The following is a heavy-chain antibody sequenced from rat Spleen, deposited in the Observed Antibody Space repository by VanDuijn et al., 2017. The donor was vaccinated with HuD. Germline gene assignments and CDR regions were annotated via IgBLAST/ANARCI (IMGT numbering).Heavy chain of an antibody. Sequence: EVQLVESGGGLVQPGRSVKLSCAASGFTFSDYNMAWVRQAPGKGLEWVASITHIGGTTYYPDSVKGRFTISRDNAKSTLYLQMDSLRSEDTATYYCARDGGGFAYWGQGTLVTVSS. V-gene: IGHV5-25*01. CDR3: ARDGGGFAY. CDR1: GFTFSDYN. CDR2: ITHIGGTT. J-gene: IGHJ3*01.